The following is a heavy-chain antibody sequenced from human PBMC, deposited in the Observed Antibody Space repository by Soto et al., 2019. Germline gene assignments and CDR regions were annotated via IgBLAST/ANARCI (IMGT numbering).Heavy chain of an antibody. V-gene: IGHV4-59*06. CDR3: ARSRITMVRDTDAFDI. Sequence: PSETLSLTCTLSVGSISSYYWSWIRQPPGKGLEWIGYIYYSGSTYYNPSLKSRVTISVDTSKNQFSLKLSSVTAADTAVYYCARSRITMVRDTDAFDIWGQGTMVTVSS. J-gene: IGHJ3*02. CDR1: VGSISSYY. D-gene: IGHD3-10*01. CDR2: IYYSGST.